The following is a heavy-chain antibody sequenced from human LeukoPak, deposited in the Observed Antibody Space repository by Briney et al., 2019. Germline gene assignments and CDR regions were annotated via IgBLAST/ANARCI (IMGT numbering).Heavy chain of an antibody. V-gene: IGHV3-30-3*01. Sequence: GGSLRLSCAASRFTLTSYAMRWVRQAPGEGLKWVTLISSDGSKKYYADSVKGRFTISRDNSKNTQYLQMNSLRAEDTAVYYCARASFLPSWPYYFDSWGQGTLVTVSS. CDR3: ARASFLPSWPYYFDS. J-gene: IGHJ4*02. D-gene: IGHD3-3*01. CDR1: RFTLTSYA. CDR2: ISSDGSKK.